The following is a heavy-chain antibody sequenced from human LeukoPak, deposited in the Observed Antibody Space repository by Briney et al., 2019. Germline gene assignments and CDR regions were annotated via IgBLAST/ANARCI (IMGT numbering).Heavy chain of an antibody. Sequence: AASVKVSCKASGYTFTSHDINWVRQATGQGPEWMGWINPSTGEKGYAQKFQGRVTITRSTSINTAYMELSSLRSEDTAVYYCTRHTSPTFDYWGQGTLVTVSS. CDR3: TRHTSPTFDY. D-gene: IGHD2-2*01. CDR2: INPSTGEK. CDR1: GYTFTSHD. V-gene: IGHV1-8*01. J-gene: IGHJ4*02.